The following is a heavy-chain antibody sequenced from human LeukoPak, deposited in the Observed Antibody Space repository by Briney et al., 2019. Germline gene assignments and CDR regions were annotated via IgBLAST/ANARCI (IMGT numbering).Heavy chain of an antibody. CDR3: ARADYYYYGMDV. CDR1: GGSFSGYY. V-gene: IGHV4-34*01. CDR2: INHSGST. J-gene: IGHJ6*02. Sequence: SETLSLTCAVYGGSFSGYYWSWIRQPPGKGLEWIGEINHSGSTNYNPSLKSRVTISVDTSKNQFSLKLSSVTAADTAVYYCARADYYYYGMDVWGQGTTVTVSS.